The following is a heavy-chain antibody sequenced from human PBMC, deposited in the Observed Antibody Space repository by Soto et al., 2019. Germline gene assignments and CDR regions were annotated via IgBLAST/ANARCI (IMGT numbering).Heavy chain of an antibody. CDR1: GFTFRVYS. V-gene: IGHV3-48*02. J-gene: IGHJ4*01. D-gene: IGHD6-19*01. CDR2: ITSDERTI. Sequence: EVQLVESGGGLVQPVGSLGLSCSASGFTFRVYSMNWVRQAPGKGLEWVSYITSDERTIHYADSVKGRFTISRDNAKTSVYLQMTSLRDEDTGVYYCARSVEGHFDFWGQGILVTVSS. CDR3: ARSVEGHFDF.